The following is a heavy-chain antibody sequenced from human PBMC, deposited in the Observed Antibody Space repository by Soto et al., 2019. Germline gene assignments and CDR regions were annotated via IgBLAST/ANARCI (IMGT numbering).Heavy chain of an antibody. CDR3: ATSTLDGYYYGMDV. CDR2: ISSSSSYI. J-gene: IGHJ6*02. V-gene: IGHV3-21*01. CDR1: GFTFSTYA. Sequence: PGGSLRLSCADSGFTFSTYALSWVRQAPGKGLEWVSSISSSSSYIYYADSVKGRFTVSRDNAKNSLYLQMNSLRAEDTAVYYCATSTLDGYYYGMDVWGQGTTVTASS.